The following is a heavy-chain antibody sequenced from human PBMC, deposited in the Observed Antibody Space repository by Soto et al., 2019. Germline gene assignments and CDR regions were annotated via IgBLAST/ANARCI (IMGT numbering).Heavy chain of an antibody. D-gene: IGHD2-8*01. CDR3: ARDRSTYGGGGTGEVKENWFDP. V-gene: IGHV4-59*01. Sequence: SETLSLTCSVSGGSISHYYWSWIRQSPGKGLEWIGYAYYSGSTDYNPSLKSRVTMSVDTSKNQVSLKLNSVTTADTAVYYCARDRSTYGGGGTGEVKENWFDPWGTGTLVTVSS. J-gene: IGHJ5*02. CDR1: GGSISHYY. CDR2: AYYSGST.